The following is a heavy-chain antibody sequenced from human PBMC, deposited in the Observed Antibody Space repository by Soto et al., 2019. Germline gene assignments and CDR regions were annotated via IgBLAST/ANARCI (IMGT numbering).Heavy chain of an antibody. J-gene: IGHJ4*02. D-gene: IGHD2-8*01. Sequence: EVQLVESGGGLVQPGGSLRLSCAASGFTVSSNYMSWVRQAPGKGLEWVSVIYSGGNTYYADSVKGRFTISRDNSKNTLYLQMNSLRAEDTAVYYCACPVLMVYATDYWGQGTLVTVSS. V-gene: IGHV3-66*01. CDR2: IYSGGNT. CDR3: ACPVLMVYATDY. CDR1: GFTVSSNY.